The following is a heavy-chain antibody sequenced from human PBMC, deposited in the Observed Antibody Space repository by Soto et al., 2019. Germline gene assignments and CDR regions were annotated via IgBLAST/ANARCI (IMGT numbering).Heavy chain of an antibody. Sequence: GASVKVSCKASGYTFTSYGISWVRQAPGQGLEWMGWISAYNGNTNYAQKLQGRVTMTTDTSTSTAYMELRSLRSDDTAVYYCARDRSIVVVPAAGWFDPWGQGTLVTVCS. D-gene: IGHD2-2*01. J-gene: IGHJ5*02. CDR1: GYTFTSYG. CDR2: ISAYNGNT. CDR3: ARDRSIVVVPAAGWFDP. V-gene: IGHV1-18*04.